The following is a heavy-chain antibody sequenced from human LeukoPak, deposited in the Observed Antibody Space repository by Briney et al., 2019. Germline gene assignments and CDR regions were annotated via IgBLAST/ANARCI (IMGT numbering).Heavy chain of an antibody. J-gene: IGHJ4*02. Sequence: ASVKVSCKASGYRFTSYGISWVRQAPGQGLEWMGWISAYNGNTNYAQKFQGRVTMTTDTSTSIAYMELRSLRSDDTAVYYCARDSDSSGWYDFDYWGQGTLVTVSS. V-gene: IGHV1-18*01. D-gene: IGHD6-19*01. CDR2: ISAYNGNT. CDR1: GYRFTSYG. CDR3: ARDSDSSGWYDFDY.